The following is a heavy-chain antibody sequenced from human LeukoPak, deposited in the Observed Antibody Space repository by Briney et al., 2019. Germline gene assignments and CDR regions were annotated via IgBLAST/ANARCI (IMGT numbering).Heavy chain of an antibody. Sequence: PGGSLRLSRAASGFTFSSYAMSWVRQAPGKGLEWVSAISGSGGSTYYADSVKGRFTISRDNSKNTLYLQMNSLRAEDTAVYYCAARVTYYYDSSGSHAFDIWGQGTMVTVSS. D-gene: IGHD3-22*01. CDR2: ISGSGGST. V-gene: IGHV3-23*01. CDR3: AARVTYYYDSSGSHAFDI. CDR1: GFTFSSYA. J-gene: IGHJ3*02.